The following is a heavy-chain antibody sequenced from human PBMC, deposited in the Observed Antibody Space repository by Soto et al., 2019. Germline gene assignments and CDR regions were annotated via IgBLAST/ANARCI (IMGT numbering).Heavy chain of an antibody. Sequence: GESLKISFKGSGYTFTSDWIAWVRQMPGKGLEWMGIIYPGDSDTRYSPSLQGQVTISADKSISTAYLQWSSLKASDTAMYFCARHGAYFDYWGQGTLVTVSS. CDR2: IYPGDSDT. J-gene: IGHJ4*02. D-gene: IGHD3-16*01. CDR1: GYTFTSDW. V-gene: IGHV5-51*01. CDR3: ARHGAYFDY.